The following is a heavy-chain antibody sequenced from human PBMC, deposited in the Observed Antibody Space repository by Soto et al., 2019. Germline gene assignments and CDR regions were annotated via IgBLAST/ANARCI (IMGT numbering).Heavy chain of an antibody. Sequence: EVQLLESGGGLVQPGGSLRLSCAASGFTFSSYAMSWVRQAPGKGLEWVSAISGSGGSTYYADSVKGRFTISRDNSKNTLYLQMNILRAEDTAVYYCAKDYLSSRYYYDSSGPGGLDYWGQGTLVTVSS. CDR3: AKDYLSSRYYYDSSGPGGLDY. CDR1: GFTFSSYA. CDR2: ISGSGGST. J-gene: IGHJ4*02. D-gene: IGHD3-22*01. V-gene: IGHV3-23*01.